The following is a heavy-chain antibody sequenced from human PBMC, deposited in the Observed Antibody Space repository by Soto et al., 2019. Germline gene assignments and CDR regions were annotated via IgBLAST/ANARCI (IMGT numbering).Heavy chain of an antibody. CDR1: GYTFTSYN. CDR3: VLLGVFDY. CDR2: STSNSGNS. D-gene: IGHD3-3*01. Sequence: ASVKVSCKASGYTFTSYNINWVRQAPGQGLEWVAGSTSNSGNSDYAQKFQGRLTVTRDTSISTAYMELSSLRSDDTAVYYCVLLGVFDYWGRGTLVTVSS. J-gene: IGHJ4*02. V-gene: IGHV1-8*01.